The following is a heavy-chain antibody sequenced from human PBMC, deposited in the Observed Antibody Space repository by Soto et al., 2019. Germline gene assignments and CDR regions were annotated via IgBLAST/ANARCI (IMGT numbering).Heavy chain of an antibody. D-gene: IGHD3-10*01. Sequence: GGSLRLSCAASGFTFSSYSMNWVRQAPGKGLEWVSSISSSSSYIYYADSVKGRFTISRDNAKNSLYLQMNSLRAEDTAVYYCARLCSYYGSGSYCPDYWGQGTLVTVSS. CDR2: ISSSSSYI. J-gene: IGHJ4*02. CDR1: GFTFSSYS. V-gene: IGHV3-21*01. CDR3: ARLCSYYGSGSYCPDY.